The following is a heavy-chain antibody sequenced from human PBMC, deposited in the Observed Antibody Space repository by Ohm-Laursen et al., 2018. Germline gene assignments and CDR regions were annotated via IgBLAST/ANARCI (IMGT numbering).Heavy chain of an antibody. D-gene: IGHD2-2*01. Sequence: SVKVSCKASGYTFTGYYMHWVRQAPGQGLEWMGWINPNSGGTNYAQKFQGGVTMTRDTSISTAYMELSRLRSDDTAVYYCARLGVIVVVPAADEYFDYWGQGTLVTVSS. CDR1: GYTFTGYY. CDR2: INPNSGGT. CDR3: ARLGVIVVVPAADEYFDY. V-gene: IGHV1-2*02. J-gene: IGHJ4*02.